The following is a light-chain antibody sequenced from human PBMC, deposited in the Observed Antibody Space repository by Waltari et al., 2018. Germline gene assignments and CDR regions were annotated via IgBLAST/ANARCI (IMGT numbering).Light chain of an antibody. Sequence: QSVLTQPPSASGTPGQSVTISCSGSLSNIGTPYVYWSQQLPGTAPKLLIYLTHQRPSGVPDRFSASKSGTSASLAISGLRFEDEGDYYCATRDEGPTVVFGGGTKVTVL. J-gene: IGLJ2*01. CDR1: LSNIGTPY. CDR2: LTH. V-gene: IGLV1-47*01. CDR3: ATRDEGPTVV.